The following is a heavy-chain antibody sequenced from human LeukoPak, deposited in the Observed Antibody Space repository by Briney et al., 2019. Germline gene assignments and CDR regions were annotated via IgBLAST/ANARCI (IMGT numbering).Heavy chain of an antibody. J-gene: IGHJ6*02. D-gene: IGHD3-3*01. Sequence: PWGSLRLSCAVSGFTFSSYWMSWVRQAPGKGLEWVANIKQDGSEKYYVDSVKGRFTISRDNAKNSLYLQMNSLRAEDTAVYYCARDPTLEWLLYRFYYYGMDVWGQGTTVTVSS. CDR2: IKQDGSEK. CDR3: ARDPTLEWLLYRFYYYGMDV. V-gene: IGHV3-7*01. CDR1: GFTFSSYW.